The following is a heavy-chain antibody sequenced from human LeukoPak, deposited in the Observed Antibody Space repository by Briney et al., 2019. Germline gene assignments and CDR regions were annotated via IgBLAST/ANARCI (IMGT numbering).Heavy chain of an antibody. J-gene: IGHJ3*02. CDR3: ARGRADSSGYYPDAFDI. CDR1: GGSFSGYY. Sequence: PSETLSLTCAVYGGSFSGYYWSWIRQPPGKGLEWIGEINHSGSTNYNPSLKSRVTISADTSKNQFSLKLSSVTAADTAVYYCARGRADSSGYYPDAFDIWGQGTMVTVSS. CDR2: INHSGST. V-gene: IGHV4-34*01. D-gene: IGHD3-22*01.